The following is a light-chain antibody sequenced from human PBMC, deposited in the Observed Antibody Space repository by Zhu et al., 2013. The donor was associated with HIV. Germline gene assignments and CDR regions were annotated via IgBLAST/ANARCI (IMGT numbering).Light chain of an antibody. J-gene: IGKJ1*01. Sequence: EIVLTQSLGTLSLSPGERATLSCRASQSVSSSYIAWYHQKPGQPPRLLLYGSSSRAPGIPERFSGSGSGTDFTLTITGLEPEDFGMYFCQRFGSSVTWTFGQGTKLEIK. CDR1: QSVSSSY. CDR3: QRFGSSVTWT. V-gene: IGKV3-20*01. CDR2: GSS.